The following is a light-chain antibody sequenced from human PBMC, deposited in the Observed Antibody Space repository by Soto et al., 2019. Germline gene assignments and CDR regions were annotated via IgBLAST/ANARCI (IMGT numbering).Light chain of an antibody. CDR3: CSYAGSSTVV. Sequence: QSVLTQPASVSGSPGQSITISCTGTSSDVGSYNLVSWYQQHPGKAPKLMSYKGSKRPSGVSDRFSGSKSGNTASLTISGLQAEDEADYYCCSYAGSSTVVFGGGTKLTVL. CDR2: KGS. CDR1: SSDVGSYNL. J-gene: IGLJ2*01. V-gene: IGLV2-23*01.